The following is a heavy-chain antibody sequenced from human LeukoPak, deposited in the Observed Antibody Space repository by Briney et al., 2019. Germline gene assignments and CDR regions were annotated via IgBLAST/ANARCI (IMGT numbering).Heavy chain of an antibody. V-gene: IGHV4-39*01. D-gene: IGHD4-11*01. CDR3: ARLMTTVAT. J-gene: IGHJ4*02. CDR1: GGPIFSSPFY. Sequence: PSETLSLTCTVSGGPIFSSPFYWGWSRQPPGKGLGWIASVYYNGITYYNPSLKSRVTISVDTSKNQFALKVTSVTAADTAIYYCARLMTTVATWGQGTLVTVSS. CDR2: VYYNGIT.